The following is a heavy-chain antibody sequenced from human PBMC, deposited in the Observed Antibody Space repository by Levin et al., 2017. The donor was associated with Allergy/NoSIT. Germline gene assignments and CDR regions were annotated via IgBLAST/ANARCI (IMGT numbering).Heavy chain of an antibody. J-gene: IGHJ6*02. CDR1: GFTFSRHG. CDR2: ISDDGSQK. V-gene: IGHV3-30*18. Sequence: GGSLRLSCEASGFTFSRHGMHWVRQAPGKGLEWVAVISDDGSQKNHADSVKGRFTISRDNSKNLLFLEMNRLIPEDTAFYYCAKDRSARYYYYGMDVWGQGTTVTVSS. CDR3: AKDRSARYYYYGMDV. D-gene: IGHD3-10*01.